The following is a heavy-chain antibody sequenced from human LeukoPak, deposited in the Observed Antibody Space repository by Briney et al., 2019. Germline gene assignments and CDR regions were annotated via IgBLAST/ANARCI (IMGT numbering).Heavy chain of an antibody. Sequence: PGGSLRLSCAASGFTFDDYAMNWVRQAPGKGLEWVSGISWNSGSIGYADSVKGRFTISRDNAKNSLYLQMNSLRAEDTALYYCAKDPTYYYDSSGSYFDYWGQGTLVTVSS. CDR3: AKDPTYYYDSSGSYFDY. V-gene: IGHV3-9*01. CDR2: ISWNSGSI. D-gene: IGHD3-22*01. CDR1: GFTFDDYA. J-gene: IGHJ4*02.